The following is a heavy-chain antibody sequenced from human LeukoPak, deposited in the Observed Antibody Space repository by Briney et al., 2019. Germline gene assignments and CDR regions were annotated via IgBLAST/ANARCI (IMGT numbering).Heavy chain of an antibody. CDR2: ISSSGSTI. Sequence: QTGGSLRLSCAASGFTFSSYEMNWVRQAPGKGLEWVSYISSSGSTIYYADSVKGRFTISRDNAKNSLYLQMNSLRAEDTAVYYCARDAPYGENPPPHDYWGQGTLVTVSS. V-gene: IGHV3-48*03. J-gene: IGHJ4*02. CDR3: ARDAPYGENPPPHDY. CDR1: GFTFSSYE. D-gene: IGHD4/OR15-4a*01.